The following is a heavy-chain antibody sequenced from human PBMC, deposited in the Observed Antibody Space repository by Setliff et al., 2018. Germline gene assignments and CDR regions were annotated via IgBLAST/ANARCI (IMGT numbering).Heavy chain of an antibody. J-gene: IGHJ6*03. Sequence: PGGSLRLSCEASGFSFSSYGIHWVRQAPGKGPEWVAVISYDGSNKYYADSVKGRFTISRDNSKNTVYLQMNSLRGEDTAVYYCAKDGIGGYYMDVWGKG. CDR2: ISYDGSNK. CDR3: AKDGIGGYYMDV. D-gene: IGHD1-1*01. CDR1: GFSFSSYG. V-gene: IGHV3-30*18.